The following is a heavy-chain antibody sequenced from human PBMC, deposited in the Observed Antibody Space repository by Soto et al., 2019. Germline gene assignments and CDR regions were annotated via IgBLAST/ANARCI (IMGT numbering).Heavy chain of an antibody. Sequence: XTLSLPCDVSGXSLSTSSYYWGWSRQPPGKGLEWIASIYYSGATYYNPSLQSRVTISVDTSNNRFSLPLSSLTAADTAVYFCARLAYRGYLQTWGQGSLVTVSS. CDR2: IYYSGAT. D-gene: IGHD1-26*01. V-gene: IGHV4-39*02. CDR3: ARLAYRGYLQT. CDR1: GXSLSTSSYY. J-gene: IGHJ1*01.